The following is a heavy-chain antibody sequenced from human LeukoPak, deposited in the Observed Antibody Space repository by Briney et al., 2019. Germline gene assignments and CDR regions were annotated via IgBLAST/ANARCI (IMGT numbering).Heavy chain of an antibody. J-gene: IGHJ5*02. CDR3: AREGTIASANYNWSDP. CDR1: GGSINNYY. D-gene: IGHD1-1*01. Sequence: SETLSLTCTVSGGSINNYYWSWIRQPPGKGLEWIGYIYYSGSTNYNPSLKSRVTISVDTSKNQFSLKLSSVTAADTAVYYCAREGTIASANYNWSDPWGQGTLVTVSS. V-gene: IGHV4-59*12. CDR2: IYYSGST.